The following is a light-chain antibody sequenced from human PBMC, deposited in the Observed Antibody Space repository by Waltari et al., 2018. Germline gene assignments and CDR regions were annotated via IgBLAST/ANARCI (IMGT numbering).Light chain of an antibody. CDR2: DAS. CDR3: QQRHTWPRT. Sequence: EIFLTQSPATLSVSAGDRAALSCRASQSVGTSLAWYQHRAGQAPRLLIYDASKRAAGIPARFSGSGSGTDFTLAIDTLEPEDFAVYYCQQRHTWPRTFGQGTKVEI. J-gene: IGKJ1*01. V-gene: IGKV3-11*01. CDR1: QSVGTS.